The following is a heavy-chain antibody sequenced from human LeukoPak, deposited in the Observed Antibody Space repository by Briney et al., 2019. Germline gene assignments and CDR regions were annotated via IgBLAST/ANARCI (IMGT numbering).Heavy chain of an antibody. D-gene: IGHD3-22*01. Sequence: SETLSLTCAVYGGSFSGYYWSWIRQPPGKGLEWIGEINHSGSTNYNPSLKSRVTISVDTSKNQFSLKLSSVTAADTAVYYCAGGPYYDSSGYFNYFDYWGQGTLVTVSS. CDR2: INHSGST. CDR1: GGSFSGYY. J-gene: IGHJ4*02. V-gene: IGHV4-34*01. CDR3: AGGPYYDSSGYFNYFDY.